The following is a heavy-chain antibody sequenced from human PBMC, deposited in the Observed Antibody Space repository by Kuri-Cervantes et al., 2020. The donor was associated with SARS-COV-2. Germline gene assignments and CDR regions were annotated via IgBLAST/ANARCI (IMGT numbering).Heavy chain of an antibody. CDR1: GFTFSSYA. Sequence: GESLKISCAASGFTFSSYAMSWVRQAPGKGLEWVSVIYSGGSSTYYADSAKGRFTISRDNSKNTLYLQMNSLRAEDTAVYYCASMVRGNYGMDVWGQGTTVTDSS. CDR3: ASMVRGNYGMDV. CDR2: IYSGGSST. D-gene: IGHD3-10*01. J-gene: IGHJ6*02. V-gene: IGHV3-23*03.